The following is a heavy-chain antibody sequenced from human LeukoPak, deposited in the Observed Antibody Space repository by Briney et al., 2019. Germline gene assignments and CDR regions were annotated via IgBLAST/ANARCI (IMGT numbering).Heavy chain of an antibody. CDR1: GFTFSSYA. D-gene: IGHD3-22*01. J-gene: IGHJ4*02. V-gene: IGHV3-30-3*01. Sequence: GGSLRLSCAVSGFTFSSYAMHWVRQAPGKGLEWVAVIPHDGSNKYYVDSVKGRFTISRDNAKNTVYLQMNSLRVEDTAVYYCARVYETNGYLYWGQGSLVTVSS. CDR3: ARVYETNGYLY. CDR2: IPHDGSNK.